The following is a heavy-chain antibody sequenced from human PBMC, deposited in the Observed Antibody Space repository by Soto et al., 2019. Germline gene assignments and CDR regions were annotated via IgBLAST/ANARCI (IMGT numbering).Heavy chain of an antibody. V-gene: IGHV4-31*03. CDR1: GGSISSGGYY. D-gene: IGHD5-18*01. CDR3: ARWGKMWIQESAFDI. CDR2: IYYSGST. J-gene: IGHJ3*02. Sequence: SETLSLTCTVSGGSISSGGYYWSWIRQHPGKGLEWIGYIYYSGSTYYNPSLKSRVTISVDTSKNQFSLKLSSVTAADTAVYYCARWGKMWIQESAFDIWGQGTMVTVSS.